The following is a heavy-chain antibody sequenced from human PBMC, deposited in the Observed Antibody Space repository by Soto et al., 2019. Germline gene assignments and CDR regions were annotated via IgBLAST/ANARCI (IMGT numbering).Heavy chain of an antibody. J-gene: IGHJ3*02. Sequence: QMQLQESGPGLVKPSGTLSLTCTVSGVSINSANWWTWVRQSPGKGLEWIGEIYHSGSTNFKPSLQSRATISVDTSNNQFYLELTYVTAADTAVHYCARYCGDGSCYLGDFYIWGQETRITVAS. CDR2: IYHSGST. CDR3: ARYCGDGSCYLGDFYI. CDR1: GVSINSANW. V-gene: IGHV4-4*02. D-gene: IGHD2-15*01.